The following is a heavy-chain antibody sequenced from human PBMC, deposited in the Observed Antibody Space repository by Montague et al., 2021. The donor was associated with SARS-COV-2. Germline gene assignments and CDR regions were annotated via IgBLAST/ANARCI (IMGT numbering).Heavy chain of an antibody. V-gene: IGHV3-13*01. CDR2: IGPPGDT. D-gene: IGHD6-19*01. Sequence: SLRFSCAASGFSFKNYGIHWVRQATGKGLEWVSAIGPPGDTCYAGSVKGRFSISREDAKNSLYLQMDSLRAEDTAVYYCARETPVAGTNFYGMDVWGLGTTVTVSS. CDR1: GFSFKNYG. CDR3: ARETPVAGTNFYGMDV. J-gene: IGHJ6*02.